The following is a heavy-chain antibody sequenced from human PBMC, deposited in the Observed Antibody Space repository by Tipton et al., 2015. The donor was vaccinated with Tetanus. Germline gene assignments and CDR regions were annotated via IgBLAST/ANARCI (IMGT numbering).Heavy chain of an antibody. D-gene: IGHD3-10*01. CDR3: ARERGSGSYPLDY. V-gene: IGHV4-59*01. Sequence: LRLSCSVSGDSINAFYWTWLRQPPGKSLEWIGNIDGAASSTYNPTFKNRVTIFRDPSKNQFSLRLTSVTAADTAIYYCARERGSGSYPLDYWGRGTLVTVSA. J-gene: IGHJ4*02. CDR2: IDGAASS. CDR1: GDSINAFY.